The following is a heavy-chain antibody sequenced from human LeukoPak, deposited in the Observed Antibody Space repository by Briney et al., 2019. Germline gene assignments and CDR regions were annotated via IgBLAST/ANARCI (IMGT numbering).Heavy chain of an antibody. CDR2: INGGGGST. V-gene: IGHV3-23*01. CDR1: GFTFSSSA. CDR3: AKAPGGTVAY. Sequence: GGSLRLSCAASGFTFSSSAMSWVRQAPGKGLEWVSAINGGGGSTYCADSVKGRFTISRDNSKNTLYLQMNSLRAEDTAVYYCAKAPGGTVAYWGQGTLVTVSS. D-gene: IGHD6-19*01. J-gene: IGHJ4*02.